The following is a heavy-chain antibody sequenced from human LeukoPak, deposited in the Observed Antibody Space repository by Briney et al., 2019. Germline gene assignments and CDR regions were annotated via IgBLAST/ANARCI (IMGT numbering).Heavy chain of an antibody. J-gene: IGHJ4*02. D-gene: IGHD1-26*01. V-gene: IGHV4-59*08. Sequence: SETLSLTCTVSGGSISSYYWSWIRQPPGKGLEWIGYIYYSGSTNYNPSLKSRVAISIDASKNQFSLRLSSVTAADTAVYYCARHEILGAPPHIWGQGTLVTVSS. CDR2: IYYSGST. CDR1: GGSISSYY. CDR3: ARHEILGAPPHI.